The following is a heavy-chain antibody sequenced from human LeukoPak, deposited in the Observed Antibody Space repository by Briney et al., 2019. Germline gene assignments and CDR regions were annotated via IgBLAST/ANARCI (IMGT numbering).Heavy chain of an antibody. J-gene: IGHJ4*02. CDR2: IFQSGNT. D-gene: IGHD6-13*01. CDR1: DYSIGSGYY. CDR3: ARDRRQLVTFDY. V-gene: IGHV4-38-2*02. Sequence: ASETLSLTCAVSDYSIGSGYYWGWIRQPPGKGPEWIGSIFQSGNTYYNPSLKGRVTISVDTSENRFSLKLTSVTATDTAVYYCARDRRQLVTFDYWGQGTLVTVSS.